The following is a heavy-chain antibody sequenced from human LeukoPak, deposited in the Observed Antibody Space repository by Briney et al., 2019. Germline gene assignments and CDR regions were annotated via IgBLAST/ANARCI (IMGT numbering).Heavy chain of an antibody. CDR2: IIREGSST. CDR3: ARGSTYYYDSSGFSPDY. V-gene: IGHV3-74*01. Sequence: GGSLRLSCAASGFTFSIYWMHCVRQAPGEGLVWGSRIIREGSSTSYPDSVKSRFTSTRDKATNTPYLQMSNRRAQGTAVYYCARGSTYYYDSSGFSPDYWGQGTLVTVSS. J-gene: IGHJ4*02. CDR1: GFTFSIYW. D-gene: IGHD3-22*01.